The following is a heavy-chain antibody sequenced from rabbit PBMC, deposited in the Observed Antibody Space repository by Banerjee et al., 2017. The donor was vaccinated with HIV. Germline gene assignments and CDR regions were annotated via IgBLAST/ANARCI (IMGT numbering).Heavy chain of an antibody. CDR2: IYTSSGST. V-gene: IGHV1S45*01. CDR1: GFSFSSSYW. Sequence: GASLTLTCTASGFSFSSSYWICWVRQAPGKGLELIACIYTSSGSTWYASWVNGRFTISKTSSTTVTLQMTSLTAADTATYFCARDFDFWGPGTLVTVS. J-gene: IGHJ4*01. CDR3: ARDFDF.